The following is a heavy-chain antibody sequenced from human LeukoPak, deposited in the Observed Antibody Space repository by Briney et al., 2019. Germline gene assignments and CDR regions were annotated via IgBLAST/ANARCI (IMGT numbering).Heavy chain of an antibody. D-gene: IGHD4-17*01. CDR1: GFTVNTYD. V-gene: IGHV3-48*01. J-gene: IGHJ4*02. CDR2: FGISGTI. Sequence: GGSLRLSCAASGFTVNTYDMHWVRQAPGGGPEWIAYFGISGTIYYAHSVRGRFTISRDHAKNSLFLQMNSLRVEYTAILYCAGYGVYPYWGEGTPLTVSS. CDR3: AGYGVYPY.